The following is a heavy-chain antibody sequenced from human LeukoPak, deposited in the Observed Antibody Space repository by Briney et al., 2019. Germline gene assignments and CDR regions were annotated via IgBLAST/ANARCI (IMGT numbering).Heavy chain of an antibody. CDR1: GGTFSSYA. CDR3: ARAPSSGYDDPDFDY. CDR2: IIPIFGTA. J-gene: IGHJ4*02. D-gene: IGHD5-12*01. V-gene: IGHV1-69*05. Sequence: SVKVSCKASGGTFSSYAISWVRQAPGQGLEWMGGIIPIFGTANYAQKFQGRVTITTDESTSTAYMELSSLRSEDTAVYYCARAPSSGYDDPDFDYWGQGTLVTVPS.